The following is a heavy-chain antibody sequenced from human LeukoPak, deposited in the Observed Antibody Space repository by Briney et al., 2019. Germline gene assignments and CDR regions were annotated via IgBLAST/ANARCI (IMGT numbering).Heavy chain of an antibody. CDR1: GFTFVSYW. CDR3: ARDAPGNTALDY. CDR2: INGYGSST. Sequence: GGSLRLSCAASGFTFVSYWMHWVRQVPGKGLVWVSRINGYGSSTDFAGSVKGRFTISRDNAKNTLYLQMNSLRAEDTAVYYCARDAPGNTALDYWGQGTLVTVSS. D-gene: IGHD5-18*01. J-gene: IGHJ4*02. V-gene: IGHV3-74*01.